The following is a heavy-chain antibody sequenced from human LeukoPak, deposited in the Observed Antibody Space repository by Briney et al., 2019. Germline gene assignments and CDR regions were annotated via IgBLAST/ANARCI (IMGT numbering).Heavy chain of an antibody. CDR2: INPSGGST. V-gene: IGHV1-46*01. D-gene: IGHD5-24*01. Sequence: ASVKVSCKASGYTFTSYYMHWVRQAPGQELEWMGIINPSGGSTSYAQKFQGRVTMTRDTSTSTVYMELSSLRSEDTAVYYCARDLGTGWLQLLPGFDYWGQGTLVTVSS. J-gene: IGHJ4*02. CDR3: ARDLGTGWLQLLPGFDY. CDR1: GYTFTSYY.